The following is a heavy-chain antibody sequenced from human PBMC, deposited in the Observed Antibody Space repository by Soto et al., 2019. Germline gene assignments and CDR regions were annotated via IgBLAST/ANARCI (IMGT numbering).Heavy chain of an antibody. V-gene: IGHV3-72*01. CDR2: SKNKADSYTT. CDR1: GFTFSDHD. J-gene: IGHJ4*02. CDR3: TVWGSGNDFGAA. D-gene: IGHD3-10*01. Sequence: EVQLVESGGGLVQPGGSLRLSCAASGFTFSDHDMDWVRQAPGKGLEWVGRSKNKADSYTTDYAASVKGRFTISRDGSKISLFLLITSLKTEDPAVYYGTVWGSGNDFGAAWGQGILVTVSS.